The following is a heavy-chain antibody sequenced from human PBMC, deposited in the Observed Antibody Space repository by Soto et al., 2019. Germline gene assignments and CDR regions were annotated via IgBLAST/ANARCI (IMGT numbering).Heavy chain of an antibody. J-gene: IGHJ4*02. V-gene: IGHV1-69*13. D-gene: IGHD5-18*01. CDR1: GGTFSSYA. Sequence: ASVKVSCKASGGTFSSYAISWVRQAPGQGLEWMGGIIPIFGTANYAQKFQGRVTITADESTSTAYMELSSLRAEDTALYYCASVFWVNTGPDGNRWGQGTQVTVSS. CDR2: IIPIFGTA. CDR3: ASVFWVNTGPDGNR.